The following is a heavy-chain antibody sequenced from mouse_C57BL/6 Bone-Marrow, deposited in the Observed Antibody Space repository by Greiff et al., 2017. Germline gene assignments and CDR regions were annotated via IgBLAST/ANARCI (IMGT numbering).Heavy chain of an antibody. Sequence: EVKLMESGGGLVQPGGSLKLSCAASGFTFSDYYMYWVRQTPETRLEWVAYISNGGGSTYYPDTVKGRFTISRDKAKNTLYLQMSRLKSEDTAMYYCARPGYAMDYWGQGTSVTVSS. CDR2: ISNGGGST. CDR1: GFTFSDYY. J-gene: IGHJ4*01. V-gene: IGHV5-12*01. CDR3: ARPGYAMDY.